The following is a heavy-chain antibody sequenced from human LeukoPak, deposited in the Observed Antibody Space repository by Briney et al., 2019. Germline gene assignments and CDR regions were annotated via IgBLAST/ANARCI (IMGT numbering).Heavy chain of an antibody. CDR2: INHSGST. J-gene: IGHJ4*02. CDR3: ARGTLDSSGEGIDY. CDR1: GGSFSGYY. D-gene: IGHD3-22*01. V-gene: IGHV4-34*01. Sequence: SETLSLTCAVYGGSFSGYYWSWVRQPPGKGLEWIGEINHSGSTNYNPSLKSRVTISVDTSKNQFSLKLSSVTAAGSAVYYCARGTLDSSGEGIDYWGQGTLVTVSS.